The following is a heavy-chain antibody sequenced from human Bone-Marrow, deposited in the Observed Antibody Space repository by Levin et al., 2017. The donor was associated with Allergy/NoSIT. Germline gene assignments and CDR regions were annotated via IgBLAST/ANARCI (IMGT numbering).Heavy chain of an antibody. D-gene: IGHD4-17*01. Sequence: GESLKISCAASGFTFSNAWMSWVRQAPGKGLEWVGRIKSKTDGGTTDYAAPVKGRFTISRDDSKNTLYLQMNSLKTEDTAVYYCTTDLRSMTTVTSTQYFQHWGQGTLVTVSS. V-gene: IGHV3-15*01. CDR3: TTDLRSMTTVTSTQYFQH. CDR1: GFTFSNAW. CDR2: IKSKTDGGTT. J-gene: IGHJ1*01.